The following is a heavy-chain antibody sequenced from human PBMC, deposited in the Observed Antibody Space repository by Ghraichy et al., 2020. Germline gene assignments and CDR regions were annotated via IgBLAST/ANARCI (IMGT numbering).Heavy chain of an antibody. CDR3: ARGAAEIWGLQDGYYFDS. V-gene: IGHV3-7*03. J-gene: IGHJ4*02. Sequence: GGSLRLSCAASGFTFSQYWMNWVRQAPGKGLEWVANIKQDGSQKYSVDSVKGRFTISRDNAKNSLYLQMNNLRAEDTAIYFCARGAAEIWGLQDGYYFDSWGLGTLVTVSS. CDR2: IKQDGSQK. D-gene: IGHD5-12*01. CDR1: GFTFSQYW.